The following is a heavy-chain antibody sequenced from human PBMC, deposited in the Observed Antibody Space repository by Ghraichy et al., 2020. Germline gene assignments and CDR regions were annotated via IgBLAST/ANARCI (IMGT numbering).Heavy chain of an antibody. V-gene: IGHV3-15*01. CDR1: GFAFSNAW. Sequence: GGSLRLSCAASGFAFSNAWMSWVRQAPGKGLEWVGRIKSETSGGTIEYAAPVQHRFTISRDDSKNTLYLQMNSLKTEDTAVYYCTTNLAYWGRGTLFTVSS. D-gene: IGHD1-14*01. J-gene: IGHJ4*02. CDR2: IKSETSGGTI. CDR3: TTNLAY.